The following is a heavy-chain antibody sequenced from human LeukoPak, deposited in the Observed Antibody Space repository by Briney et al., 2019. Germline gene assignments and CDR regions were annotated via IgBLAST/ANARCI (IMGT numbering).Heavy chain of an antibody. J-gene: IGHJ5*02. CDR1: GGTFSSYA. CDR2: IIPTFGTA. Sequence: GASAKVSCKASGGTFSSYAISWVRQAPGQGLEWMGGIIPTFGTANYAQKFQGRVTITADESTSTAYMELSSLRPEDTAVYYCGRGEDIFDGPWGQGTLVTVSS. D-gene: IGHD2-15*01. V-gene: IGHV1-69*01. CDR3: GRGEDIFDGP.